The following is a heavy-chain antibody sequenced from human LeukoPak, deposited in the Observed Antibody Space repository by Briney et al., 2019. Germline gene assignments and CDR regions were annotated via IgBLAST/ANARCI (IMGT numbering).Heavy chain of an antibody. CDR1: GFSLSTSGVG. D-gene: IGHD3-22*01. V-gene: IGHV2-5*01. CDR3: AHRRFLDSSGYFDY. J-gene: IGHJ4*02. Sequence: SGPTLVKPTQTLTPTCTFSGFSLSTSGVGVGWIRQPPGKALEWLALIYWNDDKRYSPSLKSRLTITKDTSKNQVVLTMTNIDPVDTATYYCAHRRFLDSSGYFDYWGQGTLVTVSS. CDR2: IYWNDDK.